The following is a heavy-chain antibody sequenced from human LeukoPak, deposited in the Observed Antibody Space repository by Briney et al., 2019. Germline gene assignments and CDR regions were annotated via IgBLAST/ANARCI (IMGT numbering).Heavy chain of an antibody. CDR1: GGTFSSYA. V-gene: IGHV1-69*05. CDR2: IIPIFGTA. J-gene: IGHJ4*02. D-gene: IGHD5-12*01. Sequence: ASVKVSCKASGGTFSSYAISWVRQAPGQGLEWMGGIIPIFGTANYAQKFQGRVTITTDESTSTAYMELSSLRSEDTAVYYCARQWLRTTVLDYWGQGTLVTVSS. CDR3: ARQWLRTTVLDY.